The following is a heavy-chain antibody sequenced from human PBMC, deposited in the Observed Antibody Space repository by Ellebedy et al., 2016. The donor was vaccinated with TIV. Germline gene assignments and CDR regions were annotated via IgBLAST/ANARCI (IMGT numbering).Heavy chain of an antibody. Sequence: ASVKVSCKASGGTFSGYAITWVRQAPGQGLEWLGWISAYNGHTNYAQKVQGRLTMTTDTSTGTVYMELRSLRSDDTAVYYCARDRPYVVVAAIFDYWGQGTLVTVSS. D-gene: IGHD2-15*01. V-gene: IGHV1-18*01. J-gene: IGHJ4*02. CDR1: GGTFSGYA. CDR3: ARDRPYVVVAAIFDY. CDR2: ISAYNGHT.